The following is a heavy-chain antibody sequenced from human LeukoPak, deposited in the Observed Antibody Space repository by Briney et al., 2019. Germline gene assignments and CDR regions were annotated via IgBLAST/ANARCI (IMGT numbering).Heavy chain of an antibody. CDR2: IYYSGST. CDR3: ARQAIGYYREYYFDY. D-gene: IGHD3-3*01. J-gene: IGHJ4*02. Sequence: PSETLSLTCTVSGGSISSYYWSWIRQPPGKGLEWIGYIYYSGSTNYNPSLKSRVTISVDTSKNQFSLKLSSVTAADTAVYYCARQAIGYYREYYFDYWGQGTLVTVSS. CDR1: GGSISSYY. V-gene: IGHV4-59*01.